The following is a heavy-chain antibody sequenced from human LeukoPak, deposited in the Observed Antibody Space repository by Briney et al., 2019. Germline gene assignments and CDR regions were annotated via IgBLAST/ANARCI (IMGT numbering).Heavy chain of an antibody. CDR1: GFTFSSYE. V-gene: IGHV3-48*03. D-gene: IGHD2-15*01. CDR3: ASVCSGGSCYLN. Sequence: GGSLRLSCAASGFTFSSYEMNWVRQAPGKGLEWVSYISSSGSTIYYADSVKGRFTISRDNAKNSLYLQMSSLRAEDTAVYYCASVCSGGSCYLNWGQGTLVTVSS. J-gene: IGHJ4*02. CDR2: ISSSGSTI.